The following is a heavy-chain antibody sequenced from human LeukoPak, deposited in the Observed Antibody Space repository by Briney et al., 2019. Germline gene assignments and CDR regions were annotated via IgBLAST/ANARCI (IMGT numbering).Heavy chain of an antibody. D-gene: IGHD1-26*01. V-gene: IGHV4-4*02. CDR1: GGSISRTNW. J-gene: IGHJ4*02. Sequence: SETLSLTCDVSGGSISRTNWWSWVRQSPGQGLEWIGEISLSGHTNYNPSLQSRVTMSLDESKNQVSLDLASVTDADTPVYYCSRESGAFSPFGYWGQGTLVTVHS. CDR3: SRESGAFSPFGY. CDR2: ISLSGHT.